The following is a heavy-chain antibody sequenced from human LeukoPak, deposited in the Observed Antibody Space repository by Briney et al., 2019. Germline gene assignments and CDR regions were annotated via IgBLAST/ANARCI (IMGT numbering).Heavy chain of an antibody. CDR2: ISWNSGSI. CDR1: GFTFDDYA. D-gene: IGHD6-13*01. CDR3: AKGGSSSWKTEDAFDI. V-gene: IGHV3-9*01. J-gene: IGHJ3*02. Sequence: GGSLRLSCAASGFTFDDYAMHWVRQAPGKGLEWVSGISWNSGSIGYADSVKGRFTISRDNAKNSLYLQMNSLRAEDTALCYCAKGGSSSWKTEDAFDIWGQGTMVTVSS.